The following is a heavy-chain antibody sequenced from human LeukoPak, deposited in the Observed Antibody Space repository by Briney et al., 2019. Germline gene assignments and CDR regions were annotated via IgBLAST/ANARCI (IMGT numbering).Heavy chain of an antibody. Sequence: ASVKVSCKASGYPFTTYGISWVRQAPGQGLEWMGWISAFNGNTDYAQKLQGRVTMTTDTSTSTVYMELSSLRSEDTAVYYCARAIAPWNYGDYWGQGTLVTVSS. CDR2: ISAFNGNT. CDR1: GYPFTTYG. D-gene: IGHD1-7*01. CDR3: ARAIAPWNYGDY. J-gene: IGHJ4*02. V-gene: IGHV1-18*01.